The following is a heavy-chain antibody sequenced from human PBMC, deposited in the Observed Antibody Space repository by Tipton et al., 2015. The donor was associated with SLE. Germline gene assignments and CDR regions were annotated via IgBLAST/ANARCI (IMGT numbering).Heavy chain of an antibody. Sequence: SLRLSCTASGFTADSNYLTWVRQAPGKGLEWVSIIYRDGSTDYADSVRGRFTISRDNSKNTVDLQMQSLRGGDTAVYYCARGYTRGWFGTRAFGAWGQGTFVTVS. CDR2: IYRDGST. CDR1: GFTADSNY. J-gene: IGHJ3*01. CDR3: ARGYTRGWFGTRAFGA. D-gene: IGHD3-10*01. V-gene: IGHV3-66*01.